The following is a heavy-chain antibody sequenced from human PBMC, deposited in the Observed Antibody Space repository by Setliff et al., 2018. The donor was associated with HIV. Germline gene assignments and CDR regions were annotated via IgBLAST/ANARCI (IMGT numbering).Heavy chain of an antibody. Sequence: PSETLSLTCTVSGDSIRGYYWSWIRQPPGKGLEWMGYAFYTGFAAYNPSLKSRLTISVDTSKSQFSLRLTSVTAADTAIYYCARQVSIPGVAITPVDYWGQGALVTVSS. D-gene: IGHD5-12*01. J-gene: IGHJ4*02. CDR2: AFYTGFA. CDR3: ARQVSIPGVAITPVDY. CDR1: GDSIRGYY. V-gene: IGHV4-59*08.